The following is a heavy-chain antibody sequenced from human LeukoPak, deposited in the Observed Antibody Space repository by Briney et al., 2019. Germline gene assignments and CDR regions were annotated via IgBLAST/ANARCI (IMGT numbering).Heavy chain of an antibody. V-gene: IGHV4-4*07. CDR3: AREGGYDFWSGYGYFDY. Sequence: SETLSLTCTVSGGSISSYYWNWVRQPAGKGLEWIGRIHTSGSTNYNPSLKSRVTMSVDTSKNQFSLKLSSVTAADTAVYYCAREGGYDFWSGYGYFDYWGQGTLVTVSS. J-gene: IGHJ4*02. D-gene: IGHD3-3*01. CDR1: GGSISSYY. CDR2: IHTSGST.